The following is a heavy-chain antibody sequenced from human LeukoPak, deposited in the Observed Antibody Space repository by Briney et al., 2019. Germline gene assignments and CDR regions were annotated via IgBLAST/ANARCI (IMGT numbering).Heavy chain of an antibody. D-gene: IGHD3-9*01. J-gene: IGHJ4*02. Sequence: ASVKVSCKASGYTFTSYGISWVRQAPGQGLEWMGWISAYNGNTNYAQKLQGRVTMTTDTSTSTACMELRSLRSDDTAVYYCARESGSRYFDWPPIDYWGQGTLVTVSS. CDR3: ARESGSRYFDWPPIDY. V-gene: IGHV1-18*01. CDR2: ISAYNGNT. CDR1: GYTFTSYG.